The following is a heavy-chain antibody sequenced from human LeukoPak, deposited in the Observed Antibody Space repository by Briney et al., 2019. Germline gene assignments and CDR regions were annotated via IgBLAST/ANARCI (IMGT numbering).Heavy chain of an antibody. CDR2: IYYIGST. CDR1: GGSISSVGYY. J-gene: IGHJ5*02. D-gene: IGHD3-10*01. CDR3: ARDSPYGSGSYYLSEPPGWFDP. Sequence: PSQTLSLTCTVSGGSISSVGYYWSWIRHHPGKGRGWIGYIYYIGSTYYNPSLRSRVTISVDTSKNQFSLKLSSVTAADTAVYYCARDSPYGSGSYYLSEPPGWFDPWGQGTLVTVSS. V-gene: IGHV4-31*03.